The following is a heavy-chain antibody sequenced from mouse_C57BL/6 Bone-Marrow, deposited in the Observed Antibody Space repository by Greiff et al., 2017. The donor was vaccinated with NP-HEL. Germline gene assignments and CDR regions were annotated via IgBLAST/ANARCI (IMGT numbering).Heavy chain of an antibody. CDR3: ARDSNSYYAMDY. Sequence: QVQLQHPGAELVKPGASVKMSCKASGYTFTSYWITWVKQRPGQGLEWIGEIYPGSGSTNYNEKFKSKAPLTVDTSSSPAYMQLSSLTSEDSAVYDCARDSNSYYAMDYWGQGTSVTVSS. CDR1: GYTFTSYW. J-gene: IGHJ4*01. CDR2: IYPGSGST. V-gene: IGHV1-55*01. D-gene: IGHD2-5*01.